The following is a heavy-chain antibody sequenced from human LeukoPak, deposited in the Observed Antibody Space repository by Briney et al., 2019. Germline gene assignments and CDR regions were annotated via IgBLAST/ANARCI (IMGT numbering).Heavy chain of an antibody. CDR1: GFTVSSNY. CDR2: IYSGGST. Sequence: GGSLGLSCAASGFTVSSNYMSWVRQAPGKGLEWVSVIYSGGSTYYADSVKGRFTISRDNSKNTLYLQMNSLRAEDTAVYYCARGAGTRDGYNYDYWGQGTLVTVSS. D-gene: IGHD5-24*01. CDR3: ARGAGTRDGYNYDY. V-gene: IGHV3-53*01. J-gene: IGHJ4*02.